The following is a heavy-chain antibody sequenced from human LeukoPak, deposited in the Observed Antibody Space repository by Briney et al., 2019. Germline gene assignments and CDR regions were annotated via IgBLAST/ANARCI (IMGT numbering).Heavy chain of an antibody. D-gene: IGHD3-3*01. V-gene: IGHV3-23*01. CDR1: GFTFSSYA. CDR3: AKGLYYDFWSGYLAY. J-gene: IGHJ4*02. Sequence: PGGSLRLSCAASGFTFSSYAMSWVRQAPGKGLEWVSAISGRGGSTYYADSVKGRFTISRDNSKNTLYLQMNSLRAEDTAVYYCAKGLYYDFWSGYLAYWGQGTLVTVSS. CDR2: ISGRGGST.